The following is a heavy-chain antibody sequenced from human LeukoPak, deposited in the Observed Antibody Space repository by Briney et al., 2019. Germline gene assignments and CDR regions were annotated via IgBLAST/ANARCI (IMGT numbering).Heavy chain of an antibody. CDR1: GFPLSSYS. D-gene: IGHD1-1*01. CDR3: VRQRGWDYFDN. J-gene: IGHJ4*02. V-gene: IGHV3-48*01. CDR2: ISSSGSAI. Sequence: PGGSLRLSCAASGFPLSSYSINWVRQAPGKGLEWVSYISSSGSAIYYVDSVKGRFTVSRDNAKNSLFLQMNSPRAEDTAVYYCVRQRGWDYFDNRGQGTLVIVSS.